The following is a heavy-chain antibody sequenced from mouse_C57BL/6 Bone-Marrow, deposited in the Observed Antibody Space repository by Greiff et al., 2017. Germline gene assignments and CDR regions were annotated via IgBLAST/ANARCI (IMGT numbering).Heavy chain of an antibody. J-gene: IGHJ2*01. Sequence: QVQLQQPGAELVKPGASVKMSCKASGYTFTTYPIAWMKQNPEKSLEWIGNFHPYDDDTKYNEKFKGKATLTVEKSSSTVYLELSRLTSDDSAVYYCARDGNYGGDWFDYWGQGTTVTVSS. CDR3: ARDGNYGGDWFDY. D-gene: IGHD2-1*01. CDR2: FHPYDDDT. V-gene: IGHV1-47*01. CDR1: GYTFTTYP.